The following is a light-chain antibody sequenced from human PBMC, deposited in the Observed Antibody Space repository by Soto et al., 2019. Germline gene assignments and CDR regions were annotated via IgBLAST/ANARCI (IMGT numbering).Light chain of an antibody. J-gene: IGKJ4*01. CDR1: QRISSY. V-gene: IGKV1-39*01. Sequence: DIQMTQSPSSLSASVGDRVTITCRTSQRISSYLNWYQQKPGKAPKLLIYAASSLRSGVPSRFSGSGSGTDFTLTISSLQPEDFGTYYCQRSYSTPLTLGGGTKVEMK. CDR2: AAS. CDR3: QRSYSTPLT.